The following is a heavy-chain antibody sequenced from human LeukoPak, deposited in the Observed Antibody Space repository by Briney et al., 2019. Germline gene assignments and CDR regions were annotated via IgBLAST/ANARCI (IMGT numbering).Heavy chain of an antibody. CDR1: GGSFSSSS. V-gene: IGHV1-69*06. J-gene: IGHJ5*02. Sequence: EASVTVSCKASGGSFSSSSIIWVRQAPGQRLEWMGGIIPIFGTANYAQKFQDRVIITADKSTRTAYIELRRLRSEDTAVYYCARDYKGYFDSNGYSSQVNWFDPWGQGTLVTVSS. D-gene: IGHD3-22*01. CDR2: IIPIFGTA. CDR3: ARDYKGYFDSNGYSSQVNWFDP.